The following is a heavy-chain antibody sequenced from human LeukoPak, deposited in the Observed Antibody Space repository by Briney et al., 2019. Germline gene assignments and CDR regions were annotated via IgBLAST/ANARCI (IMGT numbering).Heavy chain of an antibody. CDR1: GFTFSSYA. CDR2: ISGSGGST. CDR3: ARQPRYCNTFDY. D-gene: IGHD6-13*01. Sequence: PGGSLRLSCAASGFTFSSYAMSWVRQAPGKGLEWVSAISGSGGSTYYADSVKGRFTISRDNSKNTLYLQMNSLRAEDTAVYYCARQPRYCNTFDYWGQGTLVTVSS. V-gene: IGHV3-23*01. J-gene: IGHJ4*02.